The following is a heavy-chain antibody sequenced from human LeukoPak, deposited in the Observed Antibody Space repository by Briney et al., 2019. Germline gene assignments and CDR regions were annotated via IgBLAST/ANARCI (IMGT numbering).Heavy chain of an antibody. D-gene: IGHD4-11*01. CDR3: AREKDDYYYFDY. J-gene: IGHJ4*02. CDR2: ISYSGST. CDR1: GGSISSYY. Sequence: RPSETLSLTCTVSGGSISSYYWSWIRQPPGKGLEWIGRISYSGSTNYNPSLKSRVTISLDTSKNRFSLRLSSVTAADTAVYYCAREKDDYYYFDYWGQGTLVTVSP. V-gene: IGHV4-59*01.